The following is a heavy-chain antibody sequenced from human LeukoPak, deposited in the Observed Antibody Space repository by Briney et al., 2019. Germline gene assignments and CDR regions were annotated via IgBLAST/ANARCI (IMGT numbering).Heavy chain of an antibody. CDR2: IYTSGST. CDR3: ARDSPNSSFDY. CDR1: GGSISSGSYY. V-gene: IGHV4-61*02. J-gene: IGHJ4*02. D-gene: IGHD6-13*01. Sequence: SQTLSLTCTVSGGSISSGSYYWSWIRQPAGKGLEWIGRIYTSGSTNYNPSLKSRVTISVDTSKNQYSLKLSSVTAADTAVYYCARDSPNSSFDYWGQGTLVTVSS.